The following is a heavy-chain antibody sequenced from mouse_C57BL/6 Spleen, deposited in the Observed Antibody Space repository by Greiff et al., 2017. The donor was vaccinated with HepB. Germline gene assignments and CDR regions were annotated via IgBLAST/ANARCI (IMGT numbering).Heavy chain of an antibody. V-gene: IGHV2-3*01. CDR2: IWGDGST. CDR3: AKNPLNWDTGYYYAMDY. CDR1: GFSLTSYG. Sequence: VKVVESGPGLVAPSQSLSITCTVSGFSLTSYGVSWVRQPPGKGLEWLGVIWGDGSTNYHSALISRLSISKDNSKSQVFLKLNSLQTDDTATYYCAKNPLNWDTGYYYAMDYWGQGTSVTVSS. D-gene: IGHD4-1*01. J-gene: IGHJ4*01.